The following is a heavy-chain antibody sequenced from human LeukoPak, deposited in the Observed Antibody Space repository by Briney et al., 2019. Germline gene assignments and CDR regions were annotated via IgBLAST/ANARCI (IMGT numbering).Heavy chain of an antibody. V-gene: IGHV1-58*01. D-gene: IGHD6-6*01. CDR3: LCSSSSGAFDY. J-gene: IGHJ4*02. Sequence: ASVKVSCKASGFTFTSSAVQWVRQARGQRLEWIGWIVVGSGNTNYAQKFQERVTITRDMSTSTAYMELSSLRSEDTAVYYCLCSSSSGAFDYWGQGTLVTVSS. CDR2: IVVGSGNT. CDR1: GFTFTSSA.